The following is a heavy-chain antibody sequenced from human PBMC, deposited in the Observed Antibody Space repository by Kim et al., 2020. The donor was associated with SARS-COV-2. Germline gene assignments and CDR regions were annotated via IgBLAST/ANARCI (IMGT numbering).Heavy chain of an antibody. Sequence: GGSLRLSCAASGFSFSSYGMHWVRQAPGKGLEWVGVISNDGTNTYCADSVKGRFTISRDSAKNTLYLQMTGLRAEDTAVYYCARPRADFYYYFGMDLWGQGTTVIVSS. CDR2: ISNDGTNT. CDR1: GFSFSSYG. V-gene: IGHV3-30*03. CDR3: ARPRADFYYYFGMDL. J-gene: IGHJ6*02.